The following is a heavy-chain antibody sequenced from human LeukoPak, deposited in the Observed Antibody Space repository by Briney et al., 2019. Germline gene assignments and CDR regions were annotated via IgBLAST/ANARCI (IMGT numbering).Heavy chain of an antibody. V-gene: IGHV3-74*01. CDR3: VRDRDGYNY. J-gene: IGHJ4*02. CDR2: INNDGRDR. Sequence: GGSLRLTCAASGFSFSNYVMQWVRQAPGKGLVWVSRINNDGRDRRYADSVKGRFTISRDNAKNTLSLQMSSLRAEDTAVYYCVRDRDGYNYWGQGTLVTVSS. D-gene: IGHD5-24*01. CDR1: GFSFSNYV.